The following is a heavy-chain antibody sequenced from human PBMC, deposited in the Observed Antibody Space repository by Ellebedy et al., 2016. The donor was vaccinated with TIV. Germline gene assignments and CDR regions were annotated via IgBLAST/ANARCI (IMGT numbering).Heavy chain of an antibody. CDR3: ARAPTDTSTNRENWFDP. CDR1: GVSVNSANYY. D-gene: IGHD2-2*01. Sequence: MPSETLSLTCTVSGVSVNSANYYWTWIRQPPGKGLEWIGYFYSSGSTDYKPSLKSRVAISVDTSKNQFSLKLSSVTAADMAVYYCARAPTDTSTNRENWFDPWGQGTLVTVSS. V-gene: IGHV4-61*01. J-gene: IGHJ5*02. CDR2: FYSSGST.